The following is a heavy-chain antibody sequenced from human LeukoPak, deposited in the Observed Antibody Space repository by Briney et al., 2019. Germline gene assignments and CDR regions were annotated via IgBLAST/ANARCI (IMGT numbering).Heavy chain of an antibody. J-gene: IGHJ3*02. CDR1: GYSISSGYY. CDR2: IYHSGST. Sequence: SETLSLTCTVSGYSISSGYYWGWIRQPPGKGLEWIGSIYHSGSTYYNPSLKSRVTISVDTSKNQFSLKLSSVTAADTAVYYCARVQWLGAFDIWGQGTMVTVSS. V-gene: IGHV4-38-2*02. CDR3: ARVQWLGAFDI. D-gene: IGHD6-19*01.